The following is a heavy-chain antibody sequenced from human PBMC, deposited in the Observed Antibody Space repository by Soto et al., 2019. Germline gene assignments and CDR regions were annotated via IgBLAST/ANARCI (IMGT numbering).Heavy chain of an antibody. J-gene: IGHJ3*02. D-gene: IGHD2-2*03. V-gene: IGHV1-18*01. CDR1: RGTFSXYA. Sequence: ASVKVSCKASRGTFSXYALCWVRHAPGQELEWMGGISTNNGNTNYAQKLQGRVTMTTDTSTSTAYMELRSLRSDDTAVYYCARDGYCSSTSCYVLGAFDIWGQGTMVTVSS. CDR3: ARDGYCSSTSCYVLGAFDI. CDR2: ISTNNGNT.